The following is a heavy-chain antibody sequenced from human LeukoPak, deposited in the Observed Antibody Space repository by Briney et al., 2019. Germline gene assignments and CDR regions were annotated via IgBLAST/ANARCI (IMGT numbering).Heavy chain of an antibody. CDR3: AKEQYSSSSALDY. V-gene: IGHV3-30*02. CDR1: GFTFSSYG. D-gene: IGHD6-6*01. CDR2: IRYDGSNK. J-gene: IGHJ4*02. Sequence: PGGSLRLSCAASGFTFSSYGMHWVRQAPGKGLEWVAFIRYDGSNKYYADSVKARFTISRDNSKNTLYLQMNSLRAEDTAVYYCAKEQYSSSSALDYWGQGTLVTVSS.